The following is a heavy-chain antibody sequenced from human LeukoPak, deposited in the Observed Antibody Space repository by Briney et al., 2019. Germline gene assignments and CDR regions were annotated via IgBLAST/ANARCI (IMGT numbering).Heavy chain of an antibody. CDR2: ISPIFGTA. D-gene: IGHD3-22*01. J-gene: IGHJ4*02. V-gene: IGHV1-69*05. CDR3: ARESGYYYDSSGYYYIGYFDY. CDR1: GGTFSSYA. Sequence: ASVKVSCKSSGGTFSSYAISWVRQAPGQGLEWMGRISPIFGTANYAQKFQGRVTITTHESTSTAYMELSSLRSEDTAVYYCARESGYYYDSSGYYYIGYFDYWGQGTLVTVSS.